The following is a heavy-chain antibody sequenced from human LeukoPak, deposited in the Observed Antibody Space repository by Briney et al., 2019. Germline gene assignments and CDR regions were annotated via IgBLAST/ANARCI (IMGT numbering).Heavy chain of an antibody. CDR3: ATINYDFWSGYSDAHYYYYGMDV. V-gene: IGHV4-31*03. CDR2: IYYSGST. D-gene: IGHD3-3*01. J-gene: IGHJ6*02. CDR1: GGSISSGGYY. Sequence: SETLSLTCTVSGGSISSGGYYWSGIRQHPGKGLEWIGYIYYSGSTYYNPSLKSRVTISVDTSKNQFSLKLSSVTAADTAVYYCATINYDFWSGYSDAHYYYYGMDVWGQGTTVTVSS.